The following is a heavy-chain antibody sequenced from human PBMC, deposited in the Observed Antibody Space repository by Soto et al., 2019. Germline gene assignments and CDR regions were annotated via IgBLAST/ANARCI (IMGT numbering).Heavy chain of an antibody. D-gene: IGHD4-17*01. J-gene: IGHJ4*02. CDR1: GFTFSSYA. CDR2: ISYDGSNK. CDR3: ARDRVTTIDY. V-gene: IGHV3-30-3*01. Sequence: QVQLVESGGGVVQPGRSLRLSCAASGFTFSSYAMPWVRQAPGKGLEWVAVISYDGSNKYYADSVKGRFTISRDNSKNTLYLQMNSLRAEDTAVYYCARDRVTTIDYWGQGTLVTVSS.